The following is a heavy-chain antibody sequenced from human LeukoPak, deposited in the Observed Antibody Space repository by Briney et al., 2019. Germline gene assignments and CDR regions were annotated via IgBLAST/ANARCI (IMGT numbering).Heavy chain of an antibody. D-gene: IGHD3-22*01. Sequence: GASVKVSCKASGYTFADYYIHWARQAPGQGLEWMGWINPNSGGTNYAQKFQGRVTMTRDTSISTAYMELSRLRSDDTAVYYCARDGVGTYYYDSSGYYGPGIYYFDYWGQGTLVTVSS. CDR3: ARDGVGTYYYDSSGYYGPGIYYFDY. J-gene: IGHJ4*02. CDR1: GYTFADYY. CDR2: INPNSGGT. V-gene: IGHV1-2*02.